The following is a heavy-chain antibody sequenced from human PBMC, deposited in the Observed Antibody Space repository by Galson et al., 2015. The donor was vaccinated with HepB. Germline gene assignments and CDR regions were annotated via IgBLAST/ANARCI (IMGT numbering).Heavy chain of an antibody. CDR2: INPNSGGT. CDR1: GYTFTGYY. V-gene: IGHV1-2*02. Sequence: SVKVSCKASGYTFTGYYMHWVRQAPGQGLEWMGWINPNSGGTNYAQKFQGRVTMTGDTSISTAYMELSRLRSDDTAVYYCARVGYDILTGYHDAFDIWGQGTMVTVSS. J-gene: IGHJ3*02. D-gene: IGHD3-9*01. CDR3: ARVGYDILTGYHDAFDI.